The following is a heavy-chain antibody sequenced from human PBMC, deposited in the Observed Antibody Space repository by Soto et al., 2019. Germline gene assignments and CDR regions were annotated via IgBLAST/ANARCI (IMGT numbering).Heavy chain of an antibody. V-gene: IGHV3-53*01. J-gene: IGHJ3*01. D-gene: IGHD6-19*01. CDR1: GFIVSSYY. CDR2: IYSGGST. Sequence: GGSLRLSCAGSGFIVSSYYMSWVRQAPGKGLEWISVIYSGGSTYYADSVKGRFTISRDNSENTLYLQLNSLRAEDTAVYYCAKSGGNGWFADAFDVWGQGTMVTVSS. CDR3: AKSGGNGWFADAFDV.